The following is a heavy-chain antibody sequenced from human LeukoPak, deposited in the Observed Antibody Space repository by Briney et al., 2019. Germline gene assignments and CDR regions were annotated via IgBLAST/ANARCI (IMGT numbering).Heavy chain of an antibody. V-gene: IGHV3-23*01. CDR1: GFIFRNYA. D-gene: IGHD3-9*01. J-gene: IGHJ4*02. CDR3: AKWGDYDILTGYYVPDF. Sequence: GASLRLSCAASGFIFRNYAMSWVRQALGKGLEWVSAITGSGDTTYYADSVKGRFTISRDNSKNTLYVEMNTLRVEDTAIYYCAKWGDYDILTGYYVPDFWGQGTLVTVSS. CDR2: ITGSGDTT.